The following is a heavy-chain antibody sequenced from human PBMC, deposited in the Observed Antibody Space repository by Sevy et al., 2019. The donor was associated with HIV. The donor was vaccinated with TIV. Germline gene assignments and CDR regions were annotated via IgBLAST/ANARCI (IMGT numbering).Heavy chain of an antibody. CDR1: GFTFDDYA. Sequence: GGSLRLSCAASGFTFDDYAMHWVRQAPGKGLEWVSGISWNSGSIGYADSVKGRFTISRDNAKNSLYLQMNSLRAEDTALYYWAKTKELGYCSGGSCSDFDYWGQGTLVTVSS. D-gene: IGHD2-15*01. J-gene: IGHJ4*02. V-gene: IGHV3-9*01. CDR3: AKTKELGYCSGGSCSDFDY. CDR2: ISWNSGSI.